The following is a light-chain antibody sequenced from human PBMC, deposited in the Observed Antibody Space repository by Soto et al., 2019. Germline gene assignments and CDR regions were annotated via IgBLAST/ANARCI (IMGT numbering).Light chain of an antibody. CDR3: QQYDNWHLT. CDR2: GAS. Sequence: EIVMTQSPATLSVSPGERATLSCRASQSVSSNLAWYQQKSGQTPRLLIYGASTRATDIPARFSGSGSGTEFTLTISSLQSEDFAVYYCQQYDNWHLTFGGGTKVEI. J-gene: IGKJ4*01. CDR1: QSVSSN. V-gene: IGKV3-15*01.